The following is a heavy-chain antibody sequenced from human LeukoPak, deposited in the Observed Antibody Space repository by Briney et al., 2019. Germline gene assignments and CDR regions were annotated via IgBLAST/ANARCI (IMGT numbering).Heavy chain of an antibody. CDR3: AKDLQFGY. J-gene: IGHJ4*02. V-gene: IGHV3-30*18. Sequence: PGGSLRLSCAAPGFTFSSYGMHWVRQAPGKGLEWVAVISYDGSNKYYADSVKGRFTISRDNSKNTLYLQMNSLRAEDTAVYYCAKDLQFGYWGQGTLVTVSS. CDR1: GFTFSSYG. D-gene: IGHD5-24*01. CDR2: ISYDGSNK.